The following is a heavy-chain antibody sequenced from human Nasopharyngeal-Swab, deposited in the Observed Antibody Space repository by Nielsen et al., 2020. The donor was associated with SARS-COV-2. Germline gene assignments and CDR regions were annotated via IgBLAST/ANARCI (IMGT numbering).Heavy chain of an antibody. D-gene: IGHD5-18*01. V-gene: IGHV3-9*01. Sequence: SLKISCAASGFTFDDYTMHWVRQPPGEGLEWVSGINWNSGRKGYADSVKGRFTISRDNARNSLYLQMNSLRAEDTALYYCAKARRTDTYGFESFDYWGQGTLVTVSS. CDR2: INWNSGRK. J-gene: IGHJ4*02. CDR1: GFTFDDYT. CDR3: AKARRTDTYGFESFDY.